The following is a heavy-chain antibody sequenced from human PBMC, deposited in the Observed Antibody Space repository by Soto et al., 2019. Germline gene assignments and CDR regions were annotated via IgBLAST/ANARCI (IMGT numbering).Heavy chain of an antibody. CDR1: GFSFSDYS. V-gene: IGHV3-48*02. D-gene: IGHD1-26*01. J-gene: IGHJ4*02. CDR2: ITSSGATV. Sequence: GGSLRLSCAASGFSFSDYSMNWVRQAPGKGLEWVSKITSSGATVHYADSVKGRFTISRDNGMSSLYLEMNSLRDEDTAVYYCARDLYSGSYSEAYCGQGTLVTVYS. CDR3: ARDLYSGSYSEAY.